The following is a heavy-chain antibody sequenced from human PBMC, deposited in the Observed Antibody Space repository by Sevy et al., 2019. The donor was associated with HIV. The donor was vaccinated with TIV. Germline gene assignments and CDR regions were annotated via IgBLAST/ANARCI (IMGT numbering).Heavy chain of an antibody. CDR1: GFSFDNYV. D-gene: IGHD3-10*01. CDR2: IRSKLNGGTT. V-gene: IGHV3-49*03. CDR3: SRDRYGSQIHAADY. Sequence: GGSLRLSCSASGFSFDNYVMNWFRQAPGKGLEWVGFIRSKLNGGTTEYAASVKGRFTISRDDSKSIAYLQMNSLKTEDSGVYYCSRDRYGSQIHAADYWGQGTLVTVSS. J-gene: IGHJ4*02.